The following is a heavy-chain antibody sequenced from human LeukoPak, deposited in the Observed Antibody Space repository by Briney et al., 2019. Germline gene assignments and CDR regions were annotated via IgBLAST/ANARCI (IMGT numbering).Heavy chain of an antibody. J-gene: IGHJ4*02. Sequence: SETLSLTCAVYGGSFSGYYWSWIRQPPGKGLEWIGEINHSGSTNYNPSLKSRVTKSVDTSKNQFSLKLSSVTAADTAVYYCARVNYDFWSGYLFFDYWGQGTLVTVSS. V-gene: IGHV4-34*01. CDR2: INHSGST. CDR3: ARVNYDFWSGYLFFDY. CDR1: GGSFSGYY. D-gene: IGHD3-3*01.